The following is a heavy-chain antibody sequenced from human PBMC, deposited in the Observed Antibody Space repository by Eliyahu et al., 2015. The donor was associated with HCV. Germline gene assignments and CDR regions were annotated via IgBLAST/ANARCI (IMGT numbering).Heavy chain of an antibody. CDR2: IHYSGST. Sequence: QVQLQESGPGLVKPSETLSLTCTVXGGSIXPXXWRWIRQPPGKGLEWIGYIHYSGSTNYNPSLKSRVTISVDTSKNQFSLNLTSVTAADTAVYYCASGGGGIAVAGTGGWFDPWGQGTLVTVSS. V-gene: IGHV4-59*01. J-gene: IGHJ5*02. CDR1: GGSIXPXX. D-gene: IGHD6-19*01. CDR3: ASGGGGIAVAGTGGWFDP.